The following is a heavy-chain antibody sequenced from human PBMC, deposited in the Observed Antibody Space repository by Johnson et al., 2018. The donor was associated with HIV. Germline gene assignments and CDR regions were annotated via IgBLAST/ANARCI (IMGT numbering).Heavy chain of an antibody. J-gene: IGHJ3*02. V-gene: IGHV3-23*04. Sequence: VQLVESGGDVVRPGGSLRLSCAASGFTFDDYDMTWVRQPPGKGLEWVSGISGSGTTTYNADSVKGRFTISRDNSKDTLYLPMNSLRADDTAVCYCAKDPSTVTTFYAFDIWGQGKMVTVSS. CDR3: AKDPSTVTTFYAFDI. CDR2: ISGSGTTT. D-gene: IGHD4-17*01. CDR1: GFTFDDYD.